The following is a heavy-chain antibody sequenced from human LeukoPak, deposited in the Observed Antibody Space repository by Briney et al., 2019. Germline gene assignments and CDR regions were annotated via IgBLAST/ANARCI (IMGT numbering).Heavy chain of an antibody. Sequence: PGRSLRLSCAASGFTFSSYGMHWVRQAPGKGLEWVSIIWYDGSNKYYADSVKGRFTISKDNSKNTLYLQMNSLRAEDTAIYYCARDPGHSGWYGDNWGQGTLVTVSS. V-gene: IGHV3-33*01. J-gene: IGHJ4*02. CDR3: ARDPGHSGWYGDN. D-gene: IGHD6-19*01. CDR1: GFTFSSYG. CDR2: IWYDGSNK.